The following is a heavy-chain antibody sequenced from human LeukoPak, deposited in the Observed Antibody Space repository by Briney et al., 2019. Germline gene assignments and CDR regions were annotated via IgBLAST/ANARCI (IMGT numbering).Heavy chain of an antibody. CDR3: ARVQCSGGSCYSGY. Sequence: ASVKVSCKASGYTFTGYYMHWVRQAPGQGLEWMGRINPNSGGTNYAQKFQGRVTMTRDTSISTAYTELSRLRSDDTAVYYCARVQCSGGSCYSGYWGQGTLVTVSS. D-gene: IGHD2-15*01. V-gene: IGHV1-2*06. CDR1: GYTFTGYY. J-gene: IGHJ4*02. CDR2: INPNSGGT.